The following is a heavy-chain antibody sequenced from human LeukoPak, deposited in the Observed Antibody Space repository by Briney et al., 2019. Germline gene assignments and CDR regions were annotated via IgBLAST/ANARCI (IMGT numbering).Heavy chain of an antibody. CDR2: INPSCGST. CDR1: GYTFAIYY. J-gene: IGHJ4*02. Sequence: ASVKVSCKASGYTFAIYYIHWVRQAPGQGLEWMGIINPSCGSTSYTQKFQGRLTMTRDTSTSTVYMELSSLRSEDTAVYYCARAKGLFDHWGQGTLVTVSS. V-gene: IGHV1-46*01. CDR3: ARAKGLFDH.